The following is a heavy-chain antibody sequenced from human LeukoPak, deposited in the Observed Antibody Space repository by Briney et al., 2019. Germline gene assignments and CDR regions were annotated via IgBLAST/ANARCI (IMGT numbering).Heavy chain of an antibody. J-gene: IGHJ4*02. CDR2: IKQGGSEE. V-gene: IGHV3-7*03. CDR1: RFTFSCYR. Sequence: SLRLSCAASRFTFSCYRMSWVRNAPGNGLDWVANIKQGGSEEYYVDSVKGRFTISRDNAKNSLYLQMNSLRAEDTAVYYCARDIVVVTAYFDYWGQGTLVTVSS. CDR3: ARDIVVVTAYFDY. D-gene: IGHD2-21*02.